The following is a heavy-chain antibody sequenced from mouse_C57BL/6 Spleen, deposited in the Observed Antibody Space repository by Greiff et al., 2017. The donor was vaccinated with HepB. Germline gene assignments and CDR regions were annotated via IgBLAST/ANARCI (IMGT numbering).Heavy chain of an antibody. J-gene: IGHJ4*01. D-gene: IGHD3-3*01. Sequence: QVHVKQSGAELARPGASVKMSCKASGYTFTSYTMHWVKQRPGQGLEWIGYINPSSGYTKYNQKFKDKATLTADKSSSTAYMQLSSLTSEDSAVYYCAQGRRMDYWGQGTSVTVSS. CDR3: AQGRRMDY. CDR1: GYTFTSYT. V-gene: IGHV1-4*01. CDR2: INPSSGYT.